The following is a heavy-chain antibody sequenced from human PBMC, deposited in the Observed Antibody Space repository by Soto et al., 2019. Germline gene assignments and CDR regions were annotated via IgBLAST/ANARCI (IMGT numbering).Heavy chain of an antibody. CDR2: IYYSGSN. Sequence: VQLQESGPGLVKPSQTLSLTCTVSGGSISSGDYSWSWIRQPPGKSLEWIGYIYYSGSNYYNPSLRSRVSISVDTSKNQFSLKLSSVTAADTAVYYCARAAVGTDFDYWGQGTLVTVSS. J-gene: IGHJ4*02. D-gene: IGHD7-27*01. CDR3: ARAAVGTDFDY. V-gene: IGHV4-30-4*01. CDR1: GGSISSGDYS.